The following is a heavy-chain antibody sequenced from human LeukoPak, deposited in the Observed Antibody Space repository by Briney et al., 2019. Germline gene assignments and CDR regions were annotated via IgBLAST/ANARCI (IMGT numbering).Heavy chain of an antibody. V-gene: IGHV4-34*01. CDR2: INHSGST. D-gene: IGHD2-21*02. CDR3: ARGDIVVVTAIPSWYFDL. CDR1: GGSFSGYY. J-gene: IGHJ2*01. Sequence: SETLFLTCAVYGGSFSGYYWSWIRQPPGKGLEWIGEINHSGSTNYNPSLKSRVTISVDTSKNQFSLKLSSVTAADTAVYYCARGDIVVVTAIPSWYFDLWGRGTLVTVSS.